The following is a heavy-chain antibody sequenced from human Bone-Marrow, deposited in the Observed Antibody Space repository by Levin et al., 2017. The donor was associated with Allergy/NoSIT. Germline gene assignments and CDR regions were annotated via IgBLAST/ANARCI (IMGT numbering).Heavy chain of an antibody. Sequence: GESLKISCKASGYHFTNYWIGWVRQMPGQGLEWMGLIYPGDSHPTYSPSFEGQVTISVDNSITTAYVQWTSLKASDTAIYYCARHSVAGRPTFVRYYYYYGMDVWGQGTTVTVSS. J-gene: IGHJ6*02. V-gene: IGHV5-51*01. CDR2: IYPGDSHP. D-gene: IGHD6-19*01. CDR3: ARHSVAGRPTFVRYYYYYGMDV. CDR1: GYHFTNYW.